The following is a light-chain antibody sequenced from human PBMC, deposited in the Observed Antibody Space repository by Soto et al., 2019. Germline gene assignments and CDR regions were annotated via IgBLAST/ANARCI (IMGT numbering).Light chain of an antibody. J-gene: IGLJ1*01. CDR2: DVS. V-gene: IGLV2-14*03. CDR3: SSYTAYRTYV. Sequence: QSVLTQPASVSGAPGQSITMSCTGTDTDVGGFNYVSWYQQFAGKAPKLIIYDVSSRPSGISNRFSGSKSDNTASLTISGLQAEDEADYFCSSYTAYRTYVFGTGTKVTVL. CDR1: DTDVGGFNY.